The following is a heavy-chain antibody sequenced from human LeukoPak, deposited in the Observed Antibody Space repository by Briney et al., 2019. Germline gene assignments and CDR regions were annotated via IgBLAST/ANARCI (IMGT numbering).Heavy chain of an antibody. CDR3: AKRLGRSDY. D-gene: IGHD5-12*01. CDR1: GFTFSSYE. CDR2: ISSSGSTI. Sequence: PGGSLRLSCAASGFTFSSYEMNWVRQAPGKGLEWVSYISSSGSTIYYADSVKGRFTISRDNSKNTLYLQMNSLRAEDTAVYYCAKRLGRSDYWGQGTLVTVSS. J-gene: IGHJ4*02. V-gene: IGHV3-48*03.